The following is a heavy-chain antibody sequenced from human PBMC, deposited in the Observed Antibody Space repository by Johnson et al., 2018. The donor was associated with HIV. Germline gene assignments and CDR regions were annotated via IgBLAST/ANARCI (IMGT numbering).Heavy chain of an antibody. CDR3: AREGGSSGPDAFDI. CDR1: GFTVSSNY. J-gene: IGHJ3*02. Sequence: VQLVESGGGLIQPGGSLRLSCAASGFTVSSNYMSWVRQAPGKWLEWVSIIYSDGSTYFADSVKGRFPISRDNAKNSLYLQMNSLRAEDTAVYYCAREGGSSGPDAFDIWGQGTMVTVSS. D-gene: IGHD3-16*01. CDR2: IYSDGST. V-gene: IGHV3-53*01.